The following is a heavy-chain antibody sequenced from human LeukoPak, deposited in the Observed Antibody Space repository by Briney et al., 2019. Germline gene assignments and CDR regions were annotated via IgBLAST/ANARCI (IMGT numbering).Heavy chain of an antibody. D-gene: IGHD3-22*01. V-gene: IGHV4-59*01. Sequence: SETLSLTCTVSGGSISSYYWSWIRQPPGKGLGWIGYIYYSGSTNYNPSLKSRVTISVDTSKNQFSLKLSSVTAADTAVYYCARGGYYYDSSGSFDYWGQGILVTVSS. CDR1: GGSISSYY. CDR3: ARGGYYYDSSGSFDY. J-gene: IGHJ4*02. CDR2: IYYSGST.